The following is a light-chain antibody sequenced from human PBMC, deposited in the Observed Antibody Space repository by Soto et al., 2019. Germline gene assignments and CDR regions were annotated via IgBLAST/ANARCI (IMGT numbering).Light chain of an antibody. J-gene: IGLJ2*01. CDR1: SSNIGAGYV. Sequence: QAVVTQPPSVSGAPGQTVTISCTGSSSNIGAGYVVHWYQQLPGTALKLLIYGNSNRPSGVPDRFSGSKSGTSVSLAITGLQAEDEAHYYCQSYDSSLSAVVFGGGTKVTVL. V-gene: IGLV1-40*01. CDR2: GNS. CDR3: QSYDSSLSAVV.